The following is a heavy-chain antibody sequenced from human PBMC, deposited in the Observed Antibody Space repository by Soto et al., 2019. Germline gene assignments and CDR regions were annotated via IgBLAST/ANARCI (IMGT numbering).Heavy chain of an antibody. CDR1: GFTFSSYG. CDR2: ISGSGSST. J-gene: IGHJ6*02. CDR3: AKDEWFGESESDDMDV. Sequence: PGGSLRLSCAASGFTFSSYGMHWVRQAQGKGLEWVAAISGSGSSTYYADSVKGRFTISRDNSKNTLYLQMNSLRAEDTAVYYCAKDEWFGESESDDMDVWGQGTTVTVSS. D-gene: IGHD3-10*01. V-gene: IGHV3-23*01.